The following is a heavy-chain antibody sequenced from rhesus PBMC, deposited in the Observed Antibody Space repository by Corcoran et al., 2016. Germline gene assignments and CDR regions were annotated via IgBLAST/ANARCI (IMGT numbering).Heavy chain of an antibody. CDR3: ASGHGSLDV. CDR2: IYGSSGSI. CDR1: GGSISENYY. Sequence: QVQLLESGPGLVKPSETLSLTCAVFGGSISENYYWNWIRQPPGKGLEWIGNIYGSSGSISCNPSLKSRVTMSKGTSKNQLALKLSSVAAADTAVYYCASGHGSLDVWGRGVLVTVSS. V-gene: IGHV4S9*01. J-gene: IGHJ5-2*02.